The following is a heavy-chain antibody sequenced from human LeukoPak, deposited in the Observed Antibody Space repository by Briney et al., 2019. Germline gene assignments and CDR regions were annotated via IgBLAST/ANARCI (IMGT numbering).Heavy chain of an antibody. V-gene: IGHV1-18*01. Sequence: ASVKVSCKASGYTFTSYGISWVRQAPGQGLEWMGWISAYNGNTNYAQKFQGRVTITADKSTSTAYMELSSLRSEDTAVYYCARDNSNDFWSGYFVYWGQGTLVTVSS. CDR2: ISAYNGNT. D-gene: IGHD3-3*01. J-gene: IGHJ4*02. CDR3: ARDNSNDFWSGYFVY. CDR1: GYTFTSYG.